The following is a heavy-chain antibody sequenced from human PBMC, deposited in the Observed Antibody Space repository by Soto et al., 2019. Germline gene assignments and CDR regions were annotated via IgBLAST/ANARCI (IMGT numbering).Heavy chain of an antibody. CDR1: GGTFSSYA. J-gene: IGHJ5*02. CDR2: IIPIFGTA. CDR3: ARDDLLHTAMGDRANWFDP. V-gene: IGHV1-69*01. Sequence: QVQLVQSGAEVKKPGSSVKVSCKASGGTFSSYAISWVRQAPGQGLEWMGGIIPIFGTANYAQKFQGRVTITADESTSTACMRRSSLRSEDTAVYYCARDDLLHTAMGDRANWFDPWGQGTLVTVSS. D-gene: IGHD5-18*01.